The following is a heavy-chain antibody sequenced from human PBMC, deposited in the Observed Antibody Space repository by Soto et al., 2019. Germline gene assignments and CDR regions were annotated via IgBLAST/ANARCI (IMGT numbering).Heavy chain of an antibody. D-gene: IGHD6-19*01. CDR3: AKAPVMVVAGSTFDY. Sequence: SETLSLTCTVSGYSISSGSYWGWIRQPPGKGPEWIASIYHGGTTFYNPSLKSRVTVSVDKSNNQFSLKLRSVTAADTAVYYCAKAPVMVVAGSTFDYWGHGTLVTVSS. V-gene: IGHV4-38-2*02. CDR1: GYSISSGSY. J-gene: IGHJ4*01. CDR2: IYHGGTT.